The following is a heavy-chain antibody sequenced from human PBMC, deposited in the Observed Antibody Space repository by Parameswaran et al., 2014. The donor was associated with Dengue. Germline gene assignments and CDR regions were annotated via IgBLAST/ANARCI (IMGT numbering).Heavy chain of an antibody. D-gene: IGHD3-22*01. CDR2: ISGSGVNA. CDR1: SNA. V-gene: IGHV3-23*01. CDR3: AKDLPDGQPVVVIYDAFDI. Sequence: SNARWIRQPPGKGLEWVSTISGSGVNAYYADSVKGRFTISRDNSKNTLYLQMNSLRAEDTAVYYCAKDLPDGQPVVVIYDAFDIWGQGTMVTVSS. J-gene: IGHJ3*02.